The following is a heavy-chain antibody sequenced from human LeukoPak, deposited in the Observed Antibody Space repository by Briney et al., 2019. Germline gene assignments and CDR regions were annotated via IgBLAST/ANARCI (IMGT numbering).Heavy chain of an antibody. CDR1: GGSISSGSYY. J-gene: IGHJ4*02. CDR3: AREVGGYSYGYDY. Sequence: SETLSLTCTVSGGSISSGSYYWSWIRQPAGKGLEWIGRIYTSGSTNYNPSLKSRVTISVDTSKNQFSLKLSSVTAADTAVYYCAREVGGYSYGYDYWGQGTLVTVSS. D-gene: IGHD5-18*01. V-gene: IGHV4-61*02. CDR2: IYTSGST.